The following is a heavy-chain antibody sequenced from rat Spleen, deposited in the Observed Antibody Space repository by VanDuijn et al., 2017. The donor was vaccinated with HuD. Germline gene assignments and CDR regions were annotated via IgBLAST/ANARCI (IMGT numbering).Heavy chain of an antibody. J-gene: IGHJ3*01. Sequence: EVQLVESGGGLVQPGRSLKLSCAASGFTFSSFAMAWVRQAPGKGLEWIATITVSGGSVRYPDSVKGRFTISRDNAQNTLYLQMNSLRSEDTATYYCTRDRYDYSGGDNGFAYWGQGTLVTVSS. V-gene: IGHV5-46*01. D-gene: IGHD1-1*01. CDR2: ITVSGGSV. CDR3: TRDRYDYSGGDNGFAY. CDR1: GFTFSSFA.